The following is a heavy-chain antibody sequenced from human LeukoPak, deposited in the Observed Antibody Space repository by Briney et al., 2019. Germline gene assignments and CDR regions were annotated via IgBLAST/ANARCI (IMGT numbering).Heavy chain of an antibody. CDR2: IYHSGST. CDR3: ARGPFVQAGTGLDF. J-gene: IGHJ4*02. CDR1: GYSISSGYY. Sequence: PSETLSLTCAVSGYSISSGYYCGWIQQPPGKGLELIGSIYHSGSTYYNPSLKSRVTISIDRSKNQFSLWLASVTAADTAVYFCARGPFVQAGTGLDFWGQGTLVTVSS. D-gene: IGHD6-13*01. V-gene: IGHV4-38-2*01.